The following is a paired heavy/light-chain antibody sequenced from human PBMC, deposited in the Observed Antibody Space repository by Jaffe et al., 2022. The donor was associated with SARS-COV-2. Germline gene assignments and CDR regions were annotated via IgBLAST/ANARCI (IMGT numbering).Heavy chain of an antibody. D-gene: IGHD2-2*01. J-gene: IGHJ4*02. CDR3: AKRGSCSSTTCYRHFDS. Sequence: EVQLLESGGGLVQPGGSLRLSCTASGFTFSSYAMSWVRQAPGKGLEWVSTFGAAGATYYADSVKGRFTISKDNSKNTLYLQMNSLRADDTAVYTCAKRGSCSSTTCYRHFDSWGQGTLVTVSS. CDR2: FGAAGAT. CDR1: GFTFSSYA. V-gene: IGHV3-23*01.
Light chain of an antibody. J-gene: IGLJ3*02. CDR2: STN. Sequence: QTVVTQEPSFSVSPGGTVTLTCGLSSGSVSTSYYPSWYQQTPGQAPRTLIYSTNTRSSGVPDRFSGSILGNKAALTITGAQADDESYYYCVLYMGSGISVFGGGTKLTVL. CDR1: SGSVSTSYY. CDR3: VLYMGSGISV. V-gene: IGLV8-61*01.